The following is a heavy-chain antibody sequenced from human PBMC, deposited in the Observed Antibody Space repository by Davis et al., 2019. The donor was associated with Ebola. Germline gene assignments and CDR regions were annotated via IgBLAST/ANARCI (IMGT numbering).Heavy chain of an antibody. J-gene: IGHJ4*02. D-gene: IGHD1-1*01. Sequence: ALVKVSCKASGYTFANYGITWVRQAPGQGLEWMGWINPHNGNTNYAQNVQGRVTMTTDTSTSTAYMEVGSLRSDDTAVYYCARAQFPTTSDHWGQGTLVTVSS. CDR3: ARAQFPTTSDH. CDR2: INPHNGNT. CDR1: GYTFANYG. V-gene: IGHV1-18*04.